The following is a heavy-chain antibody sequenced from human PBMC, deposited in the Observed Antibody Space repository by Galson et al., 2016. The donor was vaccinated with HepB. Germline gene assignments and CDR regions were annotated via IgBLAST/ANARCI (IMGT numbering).Heavy chain of an antibody. CDR1: GFTFSRSE. Sequence: SLRISCAASGFTFSRSEMNWVRPAPGTGLEWVSYISSSCTPISYADSLQGRFTVSRYNPKNSLYLQMNSLRAEDTAVYYCAREPVRLDDLLTGPPKNPDYWGQGTLVTVSS. V-gene: IGHV3-48*03. CDR2: ISSSCTPI. D-gene: IGHD3-9*01. J-gene: IGHJ4*02. CDR3: AREPVRLDDLLTGPPKNPDY.